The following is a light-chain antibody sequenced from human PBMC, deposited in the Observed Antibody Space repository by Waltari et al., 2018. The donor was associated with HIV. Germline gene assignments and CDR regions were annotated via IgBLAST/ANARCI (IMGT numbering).Light chain of an antibody. CDR3: CSYAGTYTYVL. CDR2: EVI. Sequence: QSALTQPRSVSGSPGQSVTISCTGTSCDVGGYDSVSWYLQHPGKVPKLIIYEVIKRPSGVPDRFSGSKSGNTASLTIPGLQTEDEADYFCCSYAGTYTYVLFGGGTKLTVL. J-gene: IGLJ3*02. V-gene: IGLV2-11*01. CDR1: SCDVGGYDS.